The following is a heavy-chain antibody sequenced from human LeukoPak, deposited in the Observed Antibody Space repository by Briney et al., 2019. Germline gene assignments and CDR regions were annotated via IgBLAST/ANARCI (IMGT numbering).Heavy chain of an antibody. Sequence: GGSLRLSCVASGFNFNTYAMSWVRQAPGKGLEWVSAISGSDPGTYYADSVKGRFTISRDNSKNTLYLQMNSLRAEDAAVYYCAKDLGGIYCSGGSCDNWFDPWGQGTLVTVSS. CDR2: ISGSDPGT. CDR3: AKDLGGIYCSGGSCDNWFDP. V-gene: IGHV3-23*01. J-gene: IGHJ5*02. CDR1: GFNFNTYA. D-gene: IGHD2-15*01.